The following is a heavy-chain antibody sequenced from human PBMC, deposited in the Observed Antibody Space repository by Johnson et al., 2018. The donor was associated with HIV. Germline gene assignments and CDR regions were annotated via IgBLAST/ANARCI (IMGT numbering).Heavy chain of an antibody. J-gene: IGHJ3*02. CDR2: ISYDGSNK. V-gene: IGHV3-30*18. CDR1: GFTFSSYG. CDR3: AKAPSPRGAFDI. Sequence: VQLVESGGGVVQPWRSLRLSCAASGFTFSSYGMHWVRPAPGKGLEWVAVISYDGSNKDYADSVKGRFTISRDNSKNTLYLQMNSLRAEDTAVYYCAKAPSPRGAFDIWGQGTMVTVSS.